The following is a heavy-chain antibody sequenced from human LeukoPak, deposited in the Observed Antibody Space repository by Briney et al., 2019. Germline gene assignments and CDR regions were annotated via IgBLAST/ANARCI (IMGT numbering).Heavy chain of an antibody. D-gene: IGHD3-10*01. CDR3: ARRYGSGSSGTFDY. V-gene: IGHV4-61*02. CDR2: IYTSGST. Sequence: SETLSLTCTVSGGSISSGSYYWSWIRQPAGKGLEWIGRIYTSGSTNYNPSLKSRVTISVDTSKNQFSLKLSSVTAADTAVYYCARRYGSGSSGTFDYWGQGTLVTVSS. CDR1: GGSISSGSYY. J-gene: IGHJ4*02.